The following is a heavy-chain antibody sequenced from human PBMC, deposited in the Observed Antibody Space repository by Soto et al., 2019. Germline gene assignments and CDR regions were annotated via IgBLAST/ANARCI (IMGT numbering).Heavy chain of an antibody. Sequence: ASVKVSCKASGYTFTSYYMHWVRQAPGQGLEWMGIINPSGGSTSYAQKFQGRVTMTTDTSTSTVYMELSSLRSDGTAVYYCARDGRIAIFGVVIHIDYWGQGTLVTVSS. CDR3: ARDGRIAIFGVVIHIDY. V-gene: IGHV1-46*01. J-gene: IGHJ4*02. CDR1: GYTFTSYY. D-gene: IGHD3-3*01. CDR2: INPSGGST.